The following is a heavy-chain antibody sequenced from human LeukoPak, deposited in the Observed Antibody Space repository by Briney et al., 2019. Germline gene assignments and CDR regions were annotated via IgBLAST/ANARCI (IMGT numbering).Heavy chain of an antibody. J-gene: IGHJ4*02. Sequence: PGGSLRLSCAASGFTFSSYAMSWVRQAPGKGLEWVSAICGSGGSTYYADSVKGRFTISRDNSKNTLYLQMNSLRAEDTAVYYCAKSRSGGGSCYNYWGQGTLVTVSS. D-gene: IGHD2-15*01. CDR2: ICGSGGST. V-gene: IGHV3-23*01. CDR3: AKSRSGGGSCYNY. CDR1: GFTFSSYA.